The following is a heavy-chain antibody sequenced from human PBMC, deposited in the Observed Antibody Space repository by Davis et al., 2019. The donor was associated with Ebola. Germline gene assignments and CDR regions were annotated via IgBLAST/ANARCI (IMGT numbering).Heavy chain of an antibody. V-gene: IGHV3-23*01. J-gene: IGHJ4*02. CDR3: ARGWDYFDY. Sequence: PGGSLRLSCSASGFIFSTYVMSWVRQAPGKGLEWVSTYGTSADTYYADSVKGRFTISRDNSKNTLYLQMISLRPEDTAVYYCARGWDYFDYWGQGTLVTVSS. CDR1: GFIFSTYV. CDR2: GTSADT. D-gene: IGHD1-26*01.